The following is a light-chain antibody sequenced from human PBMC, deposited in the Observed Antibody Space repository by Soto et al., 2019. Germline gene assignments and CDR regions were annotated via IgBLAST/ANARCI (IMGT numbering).Light chain of an antibody. CDR3: QQYESWP. J-gene: IGKJ1*01. Sequence: EIVLTQSPGTVSVTPGERATLSWMGSQRISGPYLSCYQQKPGPSPRLLIYGSSSRATGLPDMFSASGSGTDFTLTISTLEPEDFAVYYCQQYESWPFGQGTKVDIK. CDR1: QRISGPY. V-gene: IGKV3-20*01. CDR2: GSS.